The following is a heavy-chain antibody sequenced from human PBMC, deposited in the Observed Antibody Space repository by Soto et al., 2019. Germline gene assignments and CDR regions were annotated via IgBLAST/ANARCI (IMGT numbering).Heavy chain of an antibody. CDR1: AFTLSGYV. V-gene: IGHV3-30*12. CDR3: ATGRKWEHSYGMDV. J-gene: IGHJ6*02. Sequence: PGQSRRLACAASAFTLSGYVLHWVRQAPGKGLEWVALISYEGSDKNYGGSGEGRFTISRDNTKNTQYLQMDSMRDEDTVMYYCATGRKWEHSYGMDVWGQGTTVTVSS. D-gene: IGHD1-26*01. CDR2: ISYEGSDK.